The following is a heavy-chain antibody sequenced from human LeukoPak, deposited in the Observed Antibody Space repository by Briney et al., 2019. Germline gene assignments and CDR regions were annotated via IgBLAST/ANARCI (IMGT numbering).Heavy chain of an antibody. CDR3: ASLVRGYSYGNDAFDI. CDR2: INPSGGST. V-gene: IGHV1-46*01. J-gene: IGHJ3*02. CDR1: GYTFTSYY. Sequence: ASVKVSCKASGYTFTSYYMHWVRQAPGQGLEWTGIINPSGGSTSYAQKFQGRVTMTRDMSTSTVYMELSSLRSEDTAVYYCASLVRGYSYGNDAFDIWGQGTMVTVSS. D-gene: IGHD5-18*01.